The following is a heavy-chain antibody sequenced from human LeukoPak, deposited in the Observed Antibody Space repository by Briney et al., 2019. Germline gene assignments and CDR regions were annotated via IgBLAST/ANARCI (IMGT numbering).Heavy chain of an antibody. CDR3: ATDLIYSDSTGYYLGAFDI. CDR1: GFTFSSYE. Sequence: GGSLRLSCAASGFTFSSYEMNWVRQAPGKGLEWVSYISSSGITKYYADSVKGRFTISRDNAKNSLDLQMDSLRAEDTAFYYCATDLIYSDSTGYYLGAFDIWGRGTMVAVSS. V-gene: IGHV3-48*03. CDR2: ISSSGITK. J-gene: IGHJ3*02. D-gene: IGHD3-22*01.